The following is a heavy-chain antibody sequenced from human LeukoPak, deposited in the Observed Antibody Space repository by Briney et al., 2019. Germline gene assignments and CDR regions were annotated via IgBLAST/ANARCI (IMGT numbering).Heavy chain of an antibody. D-gene: IGHD6-13*01. CDR1: GGSISSYY. Sequence: SETLSLTCTVSGGSISSYYWSWIRQPPGKGLEWIGYIYYSGRTNYNPSLKSRLTISVDTSKNQFSLKLSSVTAADTAVYYCARTAAAGTREDYWGQGTLVTVSS. V-gene: IGHV4-59*01. CDR2: IYYSGRT. CDR3: ARTAAAGTREDY. J-gene: IGHJ4*02.